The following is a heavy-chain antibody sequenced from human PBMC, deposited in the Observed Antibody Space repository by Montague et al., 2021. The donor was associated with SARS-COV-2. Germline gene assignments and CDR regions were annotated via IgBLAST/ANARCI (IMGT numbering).Heavy chain of an antibody. Sequence: SETLSPTCVVSSGSISHSDTNYWGWVRQAPGKGLEWIATISYSGSTPYHQPLRSRVTISVDTSNNQISQNLRSVTAADTSVYDCARHSTAHAFDPWGQGILVTVSS. V-gene: IGHV4-39*01. CDR2: ISYSGST. D-gene: IGHD6-25*01. J-gene: IGHJ5*02. CDR1: SGSISHSDTNY. CDR3: ARHSTAHAFDP.